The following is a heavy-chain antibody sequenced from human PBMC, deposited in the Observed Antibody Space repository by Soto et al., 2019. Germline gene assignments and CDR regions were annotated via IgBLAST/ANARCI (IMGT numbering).Heavy chain of an antibody. J-gene: IGHJ4*02. Sequence: GGSLGLSRAASRATLSSHGMRWLRKTPGKGLESVSALTTTDGTTYYADSVKGRFTISRDNSKNTLYLLMNSLRAEDTAVYYCAKCTAVHWLSEFDILTGYYIFDQWGRGTLVTVS. V-gene: IGHV3-23*01. CDR1: RATLSSHG. CDR3: AKCTAVHWLSEFDILTGYYIFDQ. D-gene: IGHD3-9*01. CDR2: LTTTDGTT.